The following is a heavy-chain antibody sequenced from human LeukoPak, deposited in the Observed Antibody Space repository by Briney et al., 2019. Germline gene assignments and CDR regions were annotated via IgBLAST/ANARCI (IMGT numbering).Heavy chain of an antibody. CDR2: INHSGST. D-gene: IGHD3-22*01. Sequence: PSETLSLTCAVYGGSFSGYYWSWIRQPPGKGLEWIGEINHSGSTNYNPSLKSRVTISVDTSKNQFSLKLSSVTAADTAVYYCAGITMIVEAYSPGKLWFDPWGQGTLVTVSS. J-gene: IGHJ5*02. CDR1: GGSFSGYY. CDR3: AGITMIVEAYSPGKLWFDP. V-gene: IGHV4-34*01.